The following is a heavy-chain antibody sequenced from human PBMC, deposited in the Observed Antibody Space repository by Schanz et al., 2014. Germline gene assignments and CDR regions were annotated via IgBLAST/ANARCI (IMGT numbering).Heavy chain of an antibody. Sequence: EVQLAESGGGLVQPGGSLRLSCAASGFSFSSYAMSWVRQAPGKGLEWVSAISGSGGNTYYADAVRGRFTISRDNSKTTVYLQMNSLRAEDTAVYYCAKDAENTAMITDYFDYWGQGTLVTVSS. CDR3: AKDAENTAMITDYFDY. CDR1: GFSFSSYA. V-gene: IGHV3-23*04. CDR2: ISGSGGNT. J-gene: IGHJ4*02. D-gene: IGHD5-18*01.